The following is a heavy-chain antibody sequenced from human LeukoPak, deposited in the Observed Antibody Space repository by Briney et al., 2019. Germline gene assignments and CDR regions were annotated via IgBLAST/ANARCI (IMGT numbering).Heavy chain of an antibody. V-gene: IGHV3-23*01. CDR1: GFTVSSNY. D-gene: IGHD2-21*02. J-gene: IGHJ4*02. Sequence: GGSLRLSCAASGFTVSSNYMSWVRQTAGKGLEWVSAISGGGDITNYADSVKGRFTISRDNSKDTLFLQMHSLRPGDTAVYYCVREDTPATANYWGQGTLVTISS. CDR3: VREDTPATANY. CDR2: ISGGGDIT.